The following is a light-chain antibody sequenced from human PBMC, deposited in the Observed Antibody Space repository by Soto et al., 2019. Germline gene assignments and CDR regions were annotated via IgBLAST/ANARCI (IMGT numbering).Light chain of an antibody. V-gene: IGLV1-44*01. CDR3: AAWDDSLNGLV. J-gene: IGLJ2*01. CDR1: SSNIGTNT. CDR2: SNN. Sequence: QSVLTQPPSASGTPGQRVTISCSGSSSNIGTNTVNWYQQVPGTAPKVLIHSNNQWPSGVPDRFSGSKSGTSASLAISGLQSEDEADYYCAAWDDSLNGLVLGGGTKLTVL.